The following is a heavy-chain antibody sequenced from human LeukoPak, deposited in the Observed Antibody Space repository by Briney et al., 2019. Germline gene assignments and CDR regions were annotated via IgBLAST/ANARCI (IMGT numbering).Heavy chain of an antibody. CDR2: IYYSGTT. Sequence: SETLSLTCTVSGGSISSYYWSWIRQPPGKGLEWIGYIYYSGTTNYNPSLKSRVTMSVDTSKNQFSLKLSSVTAADTAVYYCARALRNWYFDLWGRGTLVTVSS. CDR3: ARALRNWYFDL. CDR1: GGSISSYY. D-gene: IGHD5/OR15-5a*01. V-gene: IGHV4-59*12. J-gene: IGHJ2*01.